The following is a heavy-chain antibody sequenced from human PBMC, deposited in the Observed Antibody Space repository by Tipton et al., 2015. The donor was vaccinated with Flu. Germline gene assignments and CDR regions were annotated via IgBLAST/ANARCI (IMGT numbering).Heavy chain of an antibody. CDR2: VHQTGSP. V-gene: IGHV4-38-2*01. Sequence: TLSLTCSVSGDSIGSPYFWGWIRQPPGKGLEWIGNVHQTGSPYCNPSLRSRVTIGVDRAKNQFSLRLTSVTAADTAVYYCARREYSNYVSEPKSWFDPWGQGTLVTVSS. D-gene: IGHD6-6*01. CDR3: ARREYSNYVSEPKSWFDP. CDR1: GDSIGSPYF. J-gene: IGHJ5*02.